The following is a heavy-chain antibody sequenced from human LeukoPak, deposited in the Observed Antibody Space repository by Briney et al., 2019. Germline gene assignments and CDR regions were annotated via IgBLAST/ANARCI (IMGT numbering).Heavy chain of an antibody. V-gene: IGHV4-34*01. CDR1: GGSISSYY. D-gene: IGHD1-26*01. CDR2: INHSGST. J-gene: IGHJ4*02. CDR3: ARLYGSYYPNFDY. Sequence: PSETLSLTCTVSGGSISSYYWSWIRQPPGKGLEWIGEINHSGSTNYNPSLKSRVTISVDTSKNQFSLKLSSVTAADTAVYYCARLYGSYYPNFDYWGQGTLVTVSS.